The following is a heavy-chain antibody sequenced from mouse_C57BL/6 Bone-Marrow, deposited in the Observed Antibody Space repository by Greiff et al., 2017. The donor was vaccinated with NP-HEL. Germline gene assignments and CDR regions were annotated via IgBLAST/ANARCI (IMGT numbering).Heavy chain of an antibody. D-gene: IGHD1-1*01. CDR1: GYTFTDYN. CDR3: ASPNYYGSIPFDY. V-gene: IGHV1-22*01. CDR2: INPNNGGT. Sequence: VQLQQSGPELVKPGASVKMSCKASGYTFTDYNMHWVKQSHGKSLEWIGYINPNNGGTSYNQKFKGKATLTVNKSSSTAYMELRSLTSEDSAVYYCASPNYYGSIPFDYWGQGTTLTVSS. J-gene: IGHJ2*01.